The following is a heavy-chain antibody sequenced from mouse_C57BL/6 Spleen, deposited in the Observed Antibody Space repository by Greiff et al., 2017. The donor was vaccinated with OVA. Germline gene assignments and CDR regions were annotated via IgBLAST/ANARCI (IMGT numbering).Heavy chain of an antibody. J-gene: IGHJ4*01. Sequence: VQLKESGEGLVKPGGSLKLSCAASGFTFSSYAMSWVRQTPEKRLEWVAYISSGGDYIYYADTVKGRFTISRDNARNTLYLQMSSLKSEDTAMYYCTRDGYYEDAMDYWGQGTSVTVSS. D-gene: IGHD2-3*01. CDR1: GFTFSSYA. CDR2: ISSGGDYI. V-gene: IGHV5-9-1*02. CDR3: TRDGYYEDAMDY.